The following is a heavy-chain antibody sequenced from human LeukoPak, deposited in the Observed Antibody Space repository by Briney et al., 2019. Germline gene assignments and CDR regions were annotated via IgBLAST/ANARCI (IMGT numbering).Heavy chain of an antibody. D-gene: IGHD6-13*01. CDR1: GYTFNDYY. J-gene: IGHJ3*01. Sequence: GASVKVSCKASGYTFNDYYIHWVRQAPGQGLEWMGWINPNSGGTKYAQKFQGRVTMTRDTSISTAYMELSGLISDDTAAYYCARSGAALPWGQGTMVTVSS. CDR2: INPNSGGT. V-gene: IGHV1-2*02. CDR3: ARSGAALP.